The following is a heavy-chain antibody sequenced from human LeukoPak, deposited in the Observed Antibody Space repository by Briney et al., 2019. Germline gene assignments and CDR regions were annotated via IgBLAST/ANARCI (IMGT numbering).Heavy chain of an antibody. Sequence: PSETLSLTRTVSGGSISSGGYYWSWIRQHPGKGLEWIGYIYYSGSTYYNPSLKSRVTISVDTSKNQFSLKLSSVTAADTAVYYCARATPQTAEFDYWGQGTLVTVSS. D-gene: IGHD2-21*02. CDR2: IYYSGST. J-gene: IGHJ4*02. CDR3: ARATPQTAEFDY. CDR1: GGSISSGGYY. V-gene: IGHV4-31*03.